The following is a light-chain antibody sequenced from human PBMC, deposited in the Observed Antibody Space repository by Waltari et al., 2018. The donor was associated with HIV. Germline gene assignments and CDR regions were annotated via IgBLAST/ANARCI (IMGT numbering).Light chain of an antibody. V-gene: IGLV2-8*01. CDR1: NGDISDYNY. CDR3: SSFAATHKL. J-gene: IGLJ2*01. Sequence: QSALTQSPSASGSPGHSVNISCTGANGDISDYNYVSWYQQHSNRPPKLIIFEVSKRPSGVPVCCSGSKTVTTASLFVSGLQPEDEATYVCSSFAATHKLFGGGTKLTVL. CDR2: EVS.